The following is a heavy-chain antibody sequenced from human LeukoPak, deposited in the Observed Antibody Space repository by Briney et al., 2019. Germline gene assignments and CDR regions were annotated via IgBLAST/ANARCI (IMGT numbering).Heavy chain of an antibody. CDR2: ISGSGGST. J-gene: IGHJ4*02. CDR3: AKATSSSWYAGMCDY. Sequence: PGGSLRLSCAASGFTFSSYAMSWVRQAPGKGLEWVSAISGSGGSTYYADSVKGRFTISRDNSKNTLYLQMNSLRAEDTAVYYCAKATSSSWYAGMCDYWGQGTLVTVSS. V-gene: IGHV3-23*01. CDR1: GFTFSSYA. D-gene: IGHD6-13*01.